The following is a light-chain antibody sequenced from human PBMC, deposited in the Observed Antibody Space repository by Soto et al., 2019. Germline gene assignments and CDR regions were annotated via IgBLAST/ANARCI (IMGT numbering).Light chain of an antibody. CDR1: SSNIGAGYD. J-gene: IGLJ2*01. V-gene: IGLV1-40*01. CDR3: QSYDTSLSGVI. CDR2: ADN. Sequence: QSVLTQTPSVSGAPGQKITMSCTGSSSNIGAGYDVHWYQQIPGAAPRLLIYADNNRPSGVPYRFSASKSGTSASLAFTGLQGEDEANYYCQSYDTSLSGVIFGAGTKVTVL.